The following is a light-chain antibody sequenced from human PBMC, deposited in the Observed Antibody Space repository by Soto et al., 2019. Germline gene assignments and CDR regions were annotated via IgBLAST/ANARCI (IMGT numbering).Light chain of an antibody. CDR3: QQYGSRST. Sequence: DIHMTQSPSTLPASFGDRVTITCRASQSISNWLAWYQQKPGKAPNLLIYDASSLQSGVPSRFSGSGFGTEFTLTISSLQPGDFATYYCQQYGSRSTFGQGTKVDIK. CDR1: QSISNW. V-gene: IGKV1-5*01. CDR2: DAS. J-gene: IGKJ1*01.